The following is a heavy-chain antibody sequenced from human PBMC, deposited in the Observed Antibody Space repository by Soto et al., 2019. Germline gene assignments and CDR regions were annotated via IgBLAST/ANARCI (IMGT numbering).Heavy chain of an antibody. Sequence: PSETLSLTCTVSGGSISSYYWSWIRQPPGKGLEWIGYIYYSGSTNYNPSLKSRVTISVDTSKNQFSLKLSSVTASDTAVYYCARLWFGELYNWFDPWGQGTLVTVSS. CDR1: GGSISSYY. D-gene: IGHD3-10*01. V-gene: IGHV4-59*01. CDR3: ARLWFGELYNWFDP. J-gene: IGHJ5*02. CDR2: IYYSGST.